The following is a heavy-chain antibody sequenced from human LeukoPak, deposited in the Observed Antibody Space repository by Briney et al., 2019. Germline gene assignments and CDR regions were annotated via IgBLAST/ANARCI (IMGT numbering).Heavy chain of an antibody. CDR1: GFTFSSYS. CDR2: ISTSSSYI. Sequence: GGSLRLSCAASGFTFSSYSMNWVRQAPGKGLEWVSFISTSSSYIYYADSLKGRFTISRDNAKNKLYLQMNSLRADDTAIYYCARDLGWLHYVDWGQGTLVTVSS. J-gene: IGHJ4*02. V-gene: IGHV3-21*04. CDR3: ARDLGWLHYVD. D-gene: IGHD5-12*01.